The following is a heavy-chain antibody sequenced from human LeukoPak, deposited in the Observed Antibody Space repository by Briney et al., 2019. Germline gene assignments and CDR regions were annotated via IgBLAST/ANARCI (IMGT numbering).Heavy chain of an antibody. J-gene: IGHJ4*02. V-gene: IGHV1-69*04. CDR2: IIPILGIA. D-gene: IGHD3-9*01. Sequence: SVKVSCKASGGTFSSYAISWVRQAPGQGLEWMGRIIPILGIANYAQKFQGRVTITADKSTSTAYMELSSLRSEDTAVYYCAREPHYDILTGLYDYRGQGTLVTVSS. CDR3: AREPHYDILTGLYDY. CDR1: GGTFSSYA.